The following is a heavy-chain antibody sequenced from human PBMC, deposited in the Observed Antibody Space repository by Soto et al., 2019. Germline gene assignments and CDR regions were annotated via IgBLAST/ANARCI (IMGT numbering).Heavy chain of an antibody. CDR3: ARLIHYYDSSGYNLYFDY. CDR2: IYYSGST. Sequence: SETLSLTCTVSGGSISSSSYYWGWIRQPPGKGLEWIGSIYYSGSTYYNPSLKSRVTISVDTSKNQFSLKLSSVTAADTAVYYCARLIHYYDSSGYNLYFDYWGQGTLVTVSS. V-gene: IGHV4-39*01. CDR1: GGSISSSSYY. D-gene: IGHD3-22*01. J-gene: IGHJ4*02.